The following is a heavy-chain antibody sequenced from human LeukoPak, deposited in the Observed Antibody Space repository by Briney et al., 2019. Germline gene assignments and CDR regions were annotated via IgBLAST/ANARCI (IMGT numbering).Heavy chain of an antibody. D-gene: IGHD6-6*01. J-gene: IGHJ5*02. CDR1: GFTFSSYE. CDR2: ISSSGSTI. CDR3: ARTYSSSSAWFDP. Sequence: GGSLRLSCAASGFTFSSYEMNWVRQAPGKGLEWVSYISSSGSTIYYADSVKGRFTISRDNAKNSLYLQMNSLRAEDTAVYYCARTYSSSSAWFDPWGQGTLVTVSS. V-gene: IGHV3-48*03.